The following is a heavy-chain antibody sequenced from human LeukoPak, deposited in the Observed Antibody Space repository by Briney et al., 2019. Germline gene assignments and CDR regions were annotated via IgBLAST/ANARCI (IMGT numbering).Heavy chain of an antibody. D-gene: IGHD3-9*01. J-gene: IGHJ3*02. CDR1: GFTFSSYV. V-gene: IGHV3-23*01. CDR2: ISGSGGST. CDR3: AKDRNDILTGSDAFDI. Sequence: GGSLRLSCAASGFTFSSYVMSWVRQAPGKGLEWVSAISGSGGSTYYADSVKGRFTISRDNSKNTLYLQMNSLRAEDTAVYYCAKDRNDILTGSDAFDIWGQGTMVTVSS.